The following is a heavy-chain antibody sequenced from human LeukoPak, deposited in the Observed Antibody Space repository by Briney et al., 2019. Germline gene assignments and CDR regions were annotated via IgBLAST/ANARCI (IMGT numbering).Heavy chain of an antibody. D-gene: IGHD3-16*01. Sequence: SETLSLTCAVYGGSFSGYYWTWIRQSAGKGLEWIGRTSSSGSTDYNPSLKSRVTMSVDTSKNQFSLKLSSVTAADTAMYYCAREGRGSHSGYWGQGTLVTVTS. J-gene: IGHJ4*02. CDR1: GGSFSGYY. CDR3: AREGRGSHSGY. CDR2: TSSSGST. V-gene: IGHV4-4*07.